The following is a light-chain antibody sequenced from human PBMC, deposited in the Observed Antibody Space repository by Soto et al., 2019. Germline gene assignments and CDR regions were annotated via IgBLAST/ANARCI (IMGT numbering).Light chain of an antibody. CDR1: SSDVGNYNF. CDR2: DVS. J-gene: IGLJ2*01. Sequence: QSALTQPASVSGSPGQSITISCTGTSSDVGNYNFVSWYQQHPGEAPKLMIYDVSSRPSGVSNRFSGSKSGNTASLTISGLQAEDEADYYCSSYTTSSTVLFGGGTKVTVL. CDR3: SSYTTSSTVL. V-gene: IGLV2-14*01.